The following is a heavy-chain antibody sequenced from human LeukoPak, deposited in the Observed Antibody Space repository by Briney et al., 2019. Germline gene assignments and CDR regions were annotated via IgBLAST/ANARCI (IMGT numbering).Heavy chain of an antibody. V-gene: IGHV4-39*01. J-gene: IGHJ6*03. CDR2: IYYIGST. D-gene: IGHD3-16*02. CDR1: GDSIGSGSYY. CDR3: ARHIGGRYYYYYMDV. Sequence: KSSETLSLTCTVSGDSIGSGSYYWGWIRQPPGKGLEWIGNIYYIGSTYYNPSLKSRVTISVDTSKNQFSLKLSSVTAADTAVYYCARHIGGRYYYYYMDVWGKGTTVTISS.